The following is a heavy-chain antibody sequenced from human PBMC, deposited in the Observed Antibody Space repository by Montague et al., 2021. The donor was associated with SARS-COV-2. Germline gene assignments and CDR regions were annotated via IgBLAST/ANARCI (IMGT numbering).Heavy chain of an antibody. Sequence: TLSLTCTVSGGSISSGGYYWSWIRQHPGKGLEWIGYIYYSGSTYYNPSFKSRVTISVDTSKNQFSLKLSSVTAADTAVYYCARTPADFFVVLTCVGGQFDYWGQGALVTVSS. J-gene: IGHJ4*02. CDR3: ARTPADFFVVLTCVGGQFDY. CDR1: GGSISSGGYY. D-gene: IGHD2-2*01. CDR2: IYYSGST. V-gene: IGHV4-31*03.